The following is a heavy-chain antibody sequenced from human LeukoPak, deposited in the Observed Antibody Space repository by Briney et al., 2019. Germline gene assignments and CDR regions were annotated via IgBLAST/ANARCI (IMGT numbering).Heavy chain of an antibody. D-gene: IGHD6-19*01. CDR3: ARSVAGDHFDY. Sequence: SETLSLTCTVSGGSISSYYWSWIRQPPGKGLEWIGYIYYSGSTNYNPSLKSRVTISVDTSKNQFSLKLSSVTAADTAVYYCARSVAGDHFDYWGQGTLVTVSS. CDR2: IYYSGST. V-gene: IGHV4-59*01. CDR1: GGSISSYY. J-gene: IGHJ4*02.